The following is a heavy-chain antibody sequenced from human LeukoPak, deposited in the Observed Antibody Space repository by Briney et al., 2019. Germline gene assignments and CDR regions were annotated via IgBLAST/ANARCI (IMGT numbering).Heavy chain of an antibody. CDR1: GGTFTSYA. CDR3: ARVSFCSGSSCYAGHDY. V-gene: IGHV1-69*06. J-gene: IGHJ4*02. D-gene: IGHD2-15*01. CDR2: IIPIFGTA. Sequence: SVKVSSKASGGTFTSYAISWVRQAPGQGLEWMGRIIPIFGTANYAQKFQGRVTITADKSTSTAYMELSSLRSEDTAVYYCARVSFCSGSSCYAGHDYWGQGTLVTVSS.